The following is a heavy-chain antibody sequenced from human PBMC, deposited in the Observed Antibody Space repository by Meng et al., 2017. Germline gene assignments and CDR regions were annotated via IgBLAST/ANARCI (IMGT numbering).Heavy chain of an antibody. Sequence: QVQLQESGPGLVKPSQSLSLPCTVSGGSISSGGYYWSWIRQHPGKGLEWIGYIYYSGSTYYNPSLKSLVTISVDTSKNQFSLKLSSVTAADTAVYYCARVSAGSKAYFDYWGQGTLVTVSS. D-gene: IGHD6-13*01. CDR2: IYYSGST. J-gene: IGHJ4*02. CDR1: GGSISSGGYY. V-gene: IGHV4-31*01. CDR3: ARVSAGSKAYFDY.